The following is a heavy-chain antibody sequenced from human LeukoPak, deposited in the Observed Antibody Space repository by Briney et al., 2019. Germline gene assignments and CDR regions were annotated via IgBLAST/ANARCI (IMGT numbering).Heavy chain of an antibody. J-gene: IGHJ1*01. CDR2: LFYSGNT. D-gene: IGHD5-12*01. V-gene: IGHV4-59*01. CDR1: GGSISSYY. Sequence: SETLSLTCSVSGGSISSYYWSWIRQPPGKGLEWIGYLFYSGNTISNPSLKSRVTILADTSKNQFSLRLNSVTAADTAVYFCGRVRTGNTGSPEYFEDWGQGTLVTVSS. CDR3: GRVRTGNTGSPEYFED.